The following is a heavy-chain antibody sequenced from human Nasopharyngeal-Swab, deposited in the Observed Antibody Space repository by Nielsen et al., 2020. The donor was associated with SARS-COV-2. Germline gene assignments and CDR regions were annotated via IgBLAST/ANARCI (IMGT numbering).Heavy chain of an antibody. CDR1: GFTFSSYG. D-gene: IGHD3-22*01. Sequence: GESLKISCAASGFTFSSYGMHWVRQAPGKGLEWVAVIWYDGSNKYYADSVKGRFTISRDNSKNTLYLQMNSLRAEDTAVYYCARGASYYDSSGYAFDYRGQGTLVTVSS. V-gene: IGHV3-33*01. J-gene: IGHJ4*02. CDR2: IWYDGSNK. CDR3: ARGASYYDSSGYAFDY.